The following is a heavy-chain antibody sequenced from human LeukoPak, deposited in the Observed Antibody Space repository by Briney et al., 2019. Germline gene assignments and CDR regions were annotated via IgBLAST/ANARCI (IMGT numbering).Heavy chain of an antibody. CDR3: ASSGSLGVAGSYFDY. V-gene: IGHV1-2*02. D-gene: IGHD3-16*01. CDR2: INPNSGGT. Sequence: ASVKLSCKASGYTFTGYYMHWVRQAPGQGLEWMGWINPNSGGTNYAQRFQGRVTMTRDTSITTAYMELSRLRSDDTAVYYCASSGSLGVAGSYFDYWGQGTLVTVSS. J-gene: IGHJ4*02. CDR1: GYTFTGYY.